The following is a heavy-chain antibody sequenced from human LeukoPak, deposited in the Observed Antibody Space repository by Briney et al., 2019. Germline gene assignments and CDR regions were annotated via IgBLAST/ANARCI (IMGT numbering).Heavy chain of an antibody. D-gene: IGHD3-22*01. Sequence: GESLRLSCAASGFTFSRYWIHWVRQAPGKGLEWVSRINPDGSTTTYADSVKGRCTISRDNVKNTVYLQMNSLRAEDTAVYYCARVLSGSWDWFDPWGQGTLVTVPS. V-gene: IGHV3-74*01. CDR2: INPDGSTT. CDR3: ARVLSGSWDWFDP. J-gene: IGHJ5*02. CDR1: GFTFSRYW.